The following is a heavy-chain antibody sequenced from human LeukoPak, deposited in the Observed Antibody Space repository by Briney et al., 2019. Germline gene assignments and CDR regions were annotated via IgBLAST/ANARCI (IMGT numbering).Heavy chain of an antibody. Sequence: GGSLRLSCAASGFTFSDYYMSWIRQAPGKGLEWVSCISSSGSTIYYADFVKGRFTISRDNAKNSLYLQMNSLRAEDTAVYYCARERPRGWYFDYWGQGTLVTVSS. J-gene: IGHJ4*02. CDR1: GFTFSDYY. V-gene: IGHV3-11*04. CDR2: ISSSGSTI. D-gene: IGHD6-19*01. CDR3: ARERPRGWYFDY.